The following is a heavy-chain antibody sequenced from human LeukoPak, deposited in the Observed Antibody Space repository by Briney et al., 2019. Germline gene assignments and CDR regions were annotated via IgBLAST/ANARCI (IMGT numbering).Heavy chain of an antibody. D-gene: IGHD1-26*01. Sequence: SETLSLTCTVSGGFISSYYWSWIRQPPGKGLEWIGYIYYSRTTEYNPSLKSRVTISADTSKNQFSLKLNSATAADKAVYYCVRRQWELQYFDLWGRGTLVAVSS. V-gene: IGHV4-59*01. CDR2: IYYSRTT. CDR1: GGFISSYY. J-gene: IGHJ2*01. CDR3: VRRQWELQYFDL.